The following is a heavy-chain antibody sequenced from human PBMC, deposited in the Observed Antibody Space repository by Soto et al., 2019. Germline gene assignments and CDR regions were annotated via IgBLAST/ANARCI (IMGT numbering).Heavy chain of an antibody. J-gene: IGHJ4*01. D-gene: IGHD3-22*01. CDR3: ASFPVIPGRDSPLIFDY. CDR2: ISYSGST. CDR1: GGSINLYY. V-gene: IGHV4-59*08. Sequence: SETLSLTCTVSGGSINLYYWSWLRQPPGKGLEWVASISYSGSTNYSPSLESRLTILVDTSKNQFSLKLTSVTAADTAVYYCASFPVIPGRDSPLIFDYWGQGTLVTVSS.